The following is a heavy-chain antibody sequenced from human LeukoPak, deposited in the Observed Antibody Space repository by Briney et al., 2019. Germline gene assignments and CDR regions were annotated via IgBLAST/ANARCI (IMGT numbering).Heavy chain of an antibody. CDR1: GGSISIGSYY. J-gene: IGHJ4*02. Sequence: SETPSLTCTVSGGSISIGSYYWSWIRQPAGKGLEWIGRIYTSGSTNYNPSLKSRVTISVDTSKNQFSLKLSSVTAADTAVYYCARHCSGGSCPLGFDYWGQGTLVTVSS. D-gene: IGHD2-15*01. CDR3: ARHCSGGSCPLGFDY. CDR2: IYTSGST. V-gene: IGHV4-61*02.